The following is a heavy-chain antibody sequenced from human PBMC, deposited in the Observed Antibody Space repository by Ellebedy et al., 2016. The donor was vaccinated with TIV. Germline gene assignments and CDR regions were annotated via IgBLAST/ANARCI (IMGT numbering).Heavy chain of an antibody. CDR1: GFTFTTFG. CDR3: ARDSPNYYGSGSYWSYFGMDV. V-gene: IGHV1-18*04. Sequence: AASVKVSCKASGFTFTTFGISWVRQAPGQGLEWMGWISAYNGNRNYAQKLQGRVTMTTDTSTSTVYMELRSLRSDDTAVYYCARDSPNYYGSGSYWSYFGMDVWGQGTMVTVSS. CDR2: ISAYNGNR. D-gene: IGHD3-10*01. J-gene: IGHJ6*02.